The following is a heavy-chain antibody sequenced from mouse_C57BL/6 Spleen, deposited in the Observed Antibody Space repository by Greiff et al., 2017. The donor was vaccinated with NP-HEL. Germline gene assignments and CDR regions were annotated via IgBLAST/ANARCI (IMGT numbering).Heavy chain of an antibody. CDR2: INPGSGGT. CDR1: GYAFTNYL. V-gene: IGHV1-54*01. CDR3: ARDLAGTDYYAMDY. Sequence: QVQLQQSGAELVRPGTSVKVSCKASGYAFTNYLIEWVKQRPGQGLAWIGVINPGSGGTNYNEKFKGKATLTADKSSSTAYMQLSSLTSEDSAVYFCARDLAGTDYYAMDYWGQGTSVTVSS. J-gene: IGHJ4*01. D-gene: IGHD4-1*01.